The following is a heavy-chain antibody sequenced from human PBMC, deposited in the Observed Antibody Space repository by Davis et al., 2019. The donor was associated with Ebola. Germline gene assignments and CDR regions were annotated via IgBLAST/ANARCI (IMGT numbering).Heavy chain of an antibody. D-gene: IGHD6-19*01. CDR1: GFSLRTAGMC. CDR3: ARTLSAVGDDY. CDR2: IDWDDQK. V-gene: IGHV2-70*11. J-gene: IGHJ4*02. Sequence: SGPTLVNPTQTFTLTCTFSGFSLRTAGMCVSWFRQPPGKALEWLSRIDWDDQKYYNTYLRTRLTISKDTSKKQVVLTMTNMDPVDTGTYFCARTLSAVGDDYWGQGTLVTVSS.